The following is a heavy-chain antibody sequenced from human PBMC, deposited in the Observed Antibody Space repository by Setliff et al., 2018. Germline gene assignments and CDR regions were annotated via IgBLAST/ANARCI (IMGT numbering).Heavy chain of an antibody. J-gene: IGHJ6*02. CDR1: GVSISSYY. V-gene: IGHV4-59*01. CDR3: ARLSWNGLRYYGLDV. D-gene: IGHD3-3*01. CDR2: IQKSGST. Sequence: PSETLSLTCNVSGVSISSYYWSWIRQPPGKGLESIGYIQKSGSTNYNPSLMSRVSISVDTSKNQFSLKLRSVTAADTAVYYCARLSWNGLRYYGLDVRGQGTTVTVSS.